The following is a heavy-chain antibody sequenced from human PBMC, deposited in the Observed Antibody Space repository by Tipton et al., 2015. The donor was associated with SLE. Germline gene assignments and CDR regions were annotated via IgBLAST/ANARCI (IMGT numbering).Heavy chain of an antibody. D-gene: IGHD6-13*01. Sequence: SLRLSCIGSGFTFGDYAMNWVRQAPGKGLEWVGSIRSKAFGATTEYAASVKGRFTISRDDSKSVAYLQMNSLKTEDTAVYYCIRYYSSSWTSLGYWGQGTLVTVSS. CDR1: GFTFGDYA. CDR3: IRYYSSSWTSLGY. CDR2: IRSKAFGATT. J-gene: IGHJ4*02. V-gene: IGHV3-49*04.